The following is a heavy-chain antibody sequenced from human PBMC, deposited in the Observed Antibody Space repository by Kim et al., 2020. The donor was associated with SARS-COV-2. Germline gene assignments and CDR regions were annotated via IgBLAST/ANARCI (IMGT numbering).Heavy chain of an antibody. Sequence: GGSLRLSCAASGFTFSSYGMHWVRQAPGKGLEWVAVISYDGSNKYYADSVKGRFTISRDNSKNTLYLQMNSLRAEDTAVYYCAKICATYYYDSKDAFDIWGQGTMVTVSS. CDR2: ISYDGSNK. CDR3: AKICATYYYDSKDAFDI. D-gene: IGHD3-22*01. J-gene: IGHJ3*02. CDR1: GFTFSSYG. V-gene: IGHV3-30*18.